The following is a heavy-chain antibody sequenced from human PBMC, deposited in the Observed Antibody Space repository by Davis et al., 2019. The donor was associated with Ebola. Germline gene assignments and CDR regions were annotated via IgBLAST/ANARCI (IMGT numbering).Heavy chain of an antibody. D-gene: IGHD3-3*01. CDR2: INPHSGNT. J-gene: IGHJ4*02. CDR3: AKVAVPYYDFWSGASPPEDS. CDR1: GYTFTSYD. Sequence: ASAQVSCKASGYTFTSYDINWVRQATAHGLERMGRINPHSGNTGYAQNFQGRVIMTRNTSINTAYMELISLRSDDTAVYYSAKVAVPYYDFWSGASPPEDSWGQGTLVTVSS. V-gene: IGHV1-8*01.